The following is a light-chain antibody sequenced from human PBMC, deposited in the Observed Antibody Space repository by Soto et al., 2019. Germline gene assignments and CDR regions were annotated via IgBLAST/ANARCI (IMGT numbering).Light chain of an antibody. V-gene: IGKV3-11*01. CDR1: QSVSSY. J-gene: IGKJ5*01. Sequence: EIVMTQSPATLSVSPVERATLSCMASQSVSSYLSWYQQKPGQAPRLLIYDASNRATGIPARFSGSGSGTDFTLTISSLEPEDFAVYYCQQRSNWITFGQGTRLEIK. CDR2: DAS. CDR3: QQRSNWIT.